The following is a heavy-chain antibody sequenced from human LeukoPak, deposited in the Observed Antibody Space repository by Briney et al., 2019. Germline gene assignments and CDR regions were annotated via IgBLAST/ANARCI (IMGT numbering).Heavy chain of an antibody. Sequence: SETLSLTCAVYGGSFSGYYWSWIRQPPGKGLEWIGEINHGGSTNYNPSLKSRVTISVDTSKNQFSLKLSSVTAADTAVYYCARGLYSSGLDYWGQGTLVTVSS. D-gene: IGHD6-19*01. V-gene: IGHV4-34*01. J-gene: IGHJ4*02. CDR1: GGSFSGYY. CDR2: INHGGST. CDR3: ARGLYSSGLDY.